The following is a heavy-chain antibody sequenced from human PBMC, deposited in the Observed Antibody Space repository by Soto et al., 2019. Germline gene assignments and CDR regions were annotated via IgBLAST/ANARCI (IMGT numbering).Heavy chain of an antibody. D-gene: IGHD2-8*02. Sequence: QVQLQQWGAGLLKPSETLSLTCAVYGGSFSGYYWTWIRQPPGTGLEWIGEINHSGSTNYNPSLNRRVTISVATSKTQFSLKLTSVTAADTAVYYCARDKITGRFDYWGQGTLVTVSS. CDR2: INHSGST. J-gene: IGHJ4*02. V-gene: IGHV4-34*01. CDR3: ARDKITGRFDY. CDR1: GGSFSGYY.